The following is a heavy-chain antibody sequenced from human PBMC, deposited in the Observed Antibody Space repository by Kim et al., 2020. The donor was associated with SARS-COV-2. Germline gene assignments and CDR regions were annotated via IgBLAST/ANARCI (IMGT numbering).Heavy chain of an antibody. J-gene: IGHJ4*02. CDR3: ARDQVGRFFDY. V-gene: IGHV3-33*01. D-gene: IGHD1-26*01. CDR1: GFTFSSYC. Sequence: GGSLRLSCAASGFTFSSYCMHWVRQAPGKGLVWVASIWYDGSGKYYADSVKGRFTISRDNSKNTLYLQMNSLRAEDTAVYYCARDQVGRFFDYWGQGTLVTVSS. CDR2: IWYDGSGK.